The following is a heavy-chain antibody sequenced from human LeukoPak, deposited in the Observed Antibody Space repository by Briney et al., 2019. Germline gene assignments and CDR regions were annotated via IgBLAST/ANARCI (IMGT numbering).Heavy chain of an antibody. V-gene: IGHV4-4*09. CDR1: GGPISDYY. CDR2: IRTSGST. CDR3: ARPHSSTDFYAFDI. J-gene: IGHJ3*02. D-gene: IGHD2-2*01. Sequence: PSETLSLTCTVSGGPISDYYWSWIRQPPGTGLEWIGYIRTSGSTNYSPSLASRVTMSVDTSKNQISLKLRSVTAADTAVYYCARPHSSTDFYAFDIWGQGTMVTVSS.